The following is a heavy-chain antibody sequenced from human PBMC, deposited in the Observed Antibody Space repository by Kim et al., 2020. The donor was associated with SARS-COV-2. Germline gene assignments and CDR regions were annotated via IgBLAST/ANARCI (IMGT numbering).Heavy chain of an antibody. CDR3: ARQNSVVAATRGGMDV. V-gene: IGHV5-10-1*01. D-gene: IGHD2-15*01. J-gene: IGHJ6*02. CDR2: IDPSDSYT. CDR1: GYSFTSYW. Sequence: GESLKISCKGSGYSFTSYWISWVRQMPGKGLEWMGRIDPSDSYTNYSPSFQGHVTISADKSISTAYLQWSSLKASDTAMYYCARQNSVVAATRGGMDVWGQGTTVTVSS.